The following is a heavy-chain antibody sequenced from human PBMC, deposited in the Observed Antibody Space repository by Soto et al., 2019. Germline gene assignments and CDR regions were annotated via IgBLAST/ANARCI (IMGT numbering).Heavy chain of an antibody. CDR3: AGERETSSWFLSGFEY. V-gene: IGHV3-30-3*01. Sequence: QVQLVESGGGVVQPGRSLRLSCAASGLTFIRHAMHWVRQVPGKGLEWVAAISDDGSKKHYVDSVKGRLSISRDKSRNTVFLQMNSLRAEDTAVYFCAGERETSSWFLSGFEYWGQGTLVTVSS. CDR2: ISDDGSKK. J-gene: IGHJ4*02. D-gene: IGHD6-19*01. CDR1: GLTFIRHA.